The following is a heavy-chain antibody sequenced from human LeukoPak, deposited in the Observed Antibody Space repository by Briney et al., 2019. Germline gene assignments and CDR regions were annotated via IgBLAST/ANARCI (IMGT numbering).Heavy chain of an antibody. J-gene: IGHJ6*03. CDR2: IYTSGST. D-gene: IGHD4-17*01. CDR3: ARDRGDYVYYYYMDV. Sequence: KASETLSLTCTVPGGSISSYYWSWIRRPAGKGLEWIGRIYTSGSTNYNPSLKSRVTMSVDTSKNQFSLKLSSVTAADTDVYYCARDRGDYVYYYYMDVWGKGTTVTVSS. CDR1: GGSISSYY. V-gene: IGHV4-4*07.